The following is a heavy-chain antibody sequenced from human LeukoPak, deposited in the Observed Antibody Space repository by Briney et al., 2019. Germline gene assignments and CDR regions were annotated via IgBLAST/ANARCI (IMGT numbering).Heavy chain of an antibody. CDR1: GCIFSSYA. CDR2: ISGSGGVT. Sequence: GGSLRLSWAVSGCIFSSYAMNWVRQAPGKGLEWVSGISGSGGVTYYADSVKGRFTISRDNSKNTLYLQMNSLRGDDTAIYYCAKASWEGVTTTYFDYWGQGTLVPVSS. V-gene: IGHV3-23*01. D-gene: IGHD1-26*01. J-gene: IGHJ4*02. CDR3: AKASWEGVTTTYFDY.